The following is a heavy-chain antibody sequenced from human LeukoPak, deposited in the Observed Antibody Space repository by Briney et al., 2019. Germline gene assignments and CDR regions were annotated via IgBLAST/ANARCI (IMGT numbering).Heavy chain of an antibody. Sequence: GGSLRLSCAASGFTFSTYGMNWVRQAPGKGLEWVSAISGSGGSTYYADSVKGRFTISRDNSKNTLYLQMNSLRAEDTAIYYCSKVSSRFYDSSGYYYWGQGTLVTVSS. D-gene: IGHD3-22*01. V-gene: IGHV3-23*01. CDR3: SKVSSRFYDSSGYYY. CDR2: ISGSGGST. J-gene: IGHJ4*02. CDR1: GFTFSTYG.